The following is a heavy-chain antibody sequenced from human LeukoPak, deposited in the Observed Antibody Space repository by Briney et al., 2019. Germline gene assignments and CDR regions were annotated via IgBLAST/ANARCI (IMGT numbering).Heavy chain of an antibody. Sequence: ASVTVSFKASGYTFTNYTINWVRLAPGQGLEWMGWIDTNTGNPTYAQGFAGRFLFSLDTSVTTTYLQISSLKAEDTAVYFCTRGRDTTGYFVYWGQGTLVTVSS. D-gene: IGHD3-22*01. J-gene: IGHJ4*02. V-gene: IGHV7-4-1*02. CDR2: IDTNTGNP. CDR1: GYTFTNYT. CDR3: TRGRDTTGYFVY.